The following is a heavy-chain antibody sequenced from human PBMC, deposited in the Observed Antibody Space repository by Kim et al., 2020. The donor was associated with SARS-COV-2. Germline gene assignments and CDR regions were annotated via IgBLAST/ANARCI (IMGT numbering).Heavy chain of an antibody. CDR2: IKSKTDGGTT. Sequence: GGSLRLSCAVSGFPFTNAWLSWVRQAPGRGLEWIGHIKSKTDGGTTDYAAPVKGRFIMSRDDSKNTMYLQTDSLKIEDQGVDYCGTHMGGAGGWFWDQGTPGSVS. J-gene: IGHJ4*02. D-gene: IGHD2-15*01. CDR1: GFPFTNAW. V-gene: IGHV3-15*01. CDR3: GTHMGGAGGWF.